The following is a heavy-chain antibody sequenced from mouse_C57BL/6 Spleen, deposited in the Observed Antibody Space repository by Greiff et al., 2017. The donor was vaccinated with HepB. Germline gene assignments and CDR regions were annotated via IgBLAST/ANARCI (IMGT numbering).Heavy chain of an antibody. CDR2: IDPSDSYT. CDR1: GYTFTSYW. D-gene: IGHD2-5*01. J-gene: IGHJ1*03. CDR3: ARSPYSNYEYFDV. V-gene: IGHV1-69*01. Sequence: QVQLKQPGAELVMPGASVKLSCKASGYTFTSYWMHWVKQRPGQGLEWIGEIDPSDSYTNYNQKFKGKSTLTVDKSSSTAYMQLSSLTSEDSAVYYCARSPYSNYEYFDVWGTGTTVTVSS.